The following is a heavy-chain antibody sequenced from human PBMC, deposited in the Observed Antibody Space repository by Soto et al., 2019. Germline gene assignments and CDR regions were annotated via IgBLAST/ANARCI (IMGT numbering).Heavy chain of an antibody. CDR3: ARVGSPYDKSGDYDF. V-gene: IGHV3-48*03. CDR1: GFTFSSYE. CDR2: ISSSGSNI. J-gene: IGHJ4*02. Sequence: PGGSLRLSCAASGFTFSSYEMNWVRQAPGKGLEWLSYISSSGSNIYYADSVKGQFTISRDNAKNSLHLQMNSLRAEDTAVYYCARVGSPYDKSGDYDFWDQGTLVTVSS. D-gene: IGHD3-22*01.